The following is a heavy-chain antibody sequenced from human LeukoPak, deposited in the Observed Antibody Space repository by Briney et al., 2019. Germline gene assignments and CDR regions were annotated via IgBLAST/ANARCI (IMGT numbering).Heavy chain of an antibody. V-gene: IGHV1-69*13. CDR1: GGTFSSYA. Sequence: SVKVSCKASGGTFSSYAISWVRQAPGQGLEWMGGIIPIFGTANYAQKFQGRVTTTADESTSTAYMELSSLRSEDTAVYYCARHPTYYYDSSGHMSDYWGQGTGVPVSS. D-gene: IGHD3-22*01. J-gene: IGHJ4*02. CDR2: IIPIFGTA. CDR3: ARHPTYYYDSSGHMSDY.